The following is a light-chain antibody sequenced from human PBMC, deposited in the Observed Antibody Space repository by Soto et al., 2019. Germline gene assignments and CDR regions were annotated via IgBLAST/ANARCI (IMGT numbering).Light chain of an antibody. V-gene: IGLV2-14*01. Sequence: QAASVSGSPGQSITISCTGTSSDVGGHNYVSWYQHHADKAPKLMIYEVSNRPSGVSNRFSGSKSGNTASLTIYGLQAEDEADYYCSSFSSSSTLYVFGTGTKLTVL. CDR2: EVS. CDR1: SSDVGGHNY. J-gene: IGLJ1*01. CDR3: SSFSSSSTLYV.